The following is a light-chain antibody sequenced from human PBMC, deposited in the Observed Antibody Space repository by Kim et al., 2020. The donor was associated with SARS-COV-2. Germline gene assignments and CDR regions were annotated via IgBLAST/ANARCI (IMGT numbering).Light chain of an antibody. Sequence: PPGKHATLSSRASQTVSKNYFAWYQQKPGQAPRLLIYGISRRASDIPDRFSGSGSGTDFTLTISRLEPEDSEVYYCQQYGSSRGTFGQGTKLEI. CDR3: QQYGSSRGT. J-gene: IGKJ2*01. CDR1: QTVSKNY. CDR2: GIS. V-gene: IGKV3-20*01.